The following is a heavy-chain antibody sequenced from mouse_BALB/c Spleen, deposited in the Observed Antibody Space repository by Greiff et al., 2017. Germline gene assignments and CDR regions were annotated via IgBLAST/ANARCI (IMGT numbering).Heavy chain of an antibody. D-gene: IGHD2-1*01. CDR2: INPSTGYT. Sequence: QVQLQQSGTVLARPGASVKMSCKASGYTFTSYWMHWVKQRPGQGLEWIGYINPSTGYTEYNQKFKDKATLTADKSSSTAYMQLSSLTSEDSAVYYCARLNGNYNFDYWGQGTTLTVSS. CDR3: ARLNGNYNFDY. CDR1: GYTFTSYW. V-gene: IGHV1-4*01. J-gene: IGHJ2*01.